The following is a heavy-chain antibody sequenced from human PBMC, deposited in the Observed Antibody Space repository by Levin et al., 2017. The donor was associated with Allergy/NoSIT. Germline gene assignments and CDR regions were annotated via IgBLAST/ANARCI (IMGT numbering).Heavy chain of an antibody. Sequence: GESLKISCGASGFTFSMHTMNWVRQAPGKGLEWVSSISSSGSYIYYTDSVKGRVTISRDNAKNSLYLQMNSLRAEDTAVYYCARGSLRYLEWQPTYFDYWGQGTLVTVSS. CDR2: ISSSGSYI. CDR3: ARGSLRYLEWQPTYFDY. CDR1: GFTFSMHT. D-gene: IGHD3-3*01. J-gene: IGHJ4*02. V-gene: IGHV3-21*01.